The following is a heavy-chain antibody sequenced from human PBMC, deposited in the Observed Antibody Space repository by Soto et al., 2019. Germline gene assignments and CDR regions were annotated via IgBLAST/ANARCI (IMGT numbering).Heavy chain of an antibody. D-gene: IGHD2-8*01. CDR2: ISGSGGHT. CDR1: GFSFFSYA. J-gene: IGHJ5*02. V-gene: IGHV3-23*01. Sequence: GGSLRLSCTGSGFSFFSYAMSWVRQAPGKGLEWVSTISGSGGHTYYADSVKGRFVVSRDNDKNTVYLHMSSLTGEDTAVYFCAKIEMGWFAHWGQGTQVTVSS. CDR3: AKIEMGWFAH.